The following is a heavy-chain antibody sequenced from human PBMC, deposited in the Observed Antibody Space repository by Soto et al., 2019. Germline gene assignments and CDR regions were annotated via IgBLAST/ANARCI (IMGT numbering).Heavy chain of an antibody. V-gene: IGHV1-8*01. D-gene: IGHD2-15*01. Sequence: QVQLVQSGAEVKKPGASVKVSCKASGYTFTSYDINWVRQATGQGLEWMGWMNPNSGNTGYAQKFQGRVTMTRVTSISTAYMELGSLRSEDTAVYYCATVSPFTRCSGASCYDYWGQGTLVTVSS. CDR2: MNPNSGNT. CDR3: ATVSPFTRCSGASCYDY. CDR1: GYTFTSYD. J-gene: IGHJ4*02.